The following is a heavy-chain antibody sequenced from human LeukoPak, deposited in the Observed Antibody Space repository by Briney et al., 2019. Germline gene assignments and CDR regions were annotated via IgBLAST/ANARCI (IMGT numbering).Heavy chain of an antibody. V-gene: IGHV3-30*18. D-gene: IGHD6-19*01. J-gene: IGHJ5*02. Sequence: GGSLRLSCAASGFTFSSYGVHWVRQAPGKGLEWVAVISYDGSNKYYADSVKGRFTISRDNSKNTLYLQMNSLRAEDTAVYYCAKDFGRIAVAGTWGQGTLVTVSS. CDR1: GFTFSSYG. CDR2: ISYDGSNK. CDR3: AKDFGRIAVAGT.